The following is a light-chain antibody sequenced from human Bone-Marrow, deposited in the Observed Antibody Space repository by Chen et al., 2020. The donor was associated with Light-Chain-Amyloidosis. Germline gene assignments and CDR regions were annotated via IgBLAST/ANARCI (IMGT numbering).Light chain of an antibody. CDR2: DHS. Sequence: SYVLTQPSSVSVAPGQTATIACGGNNIGSTSVHWYQQTPGQAPLLFVYDHSDRPSGIPVRLSGSNAGNTATLTISRVEAGDEADYYCQVWDRSSDRPVFGGGTKLTVL. CDR1: NIGSTS. CDR3: QVWDRSSDRPV. V-gene: IGLV3-21*02. J-gene: IGLJ3*02.